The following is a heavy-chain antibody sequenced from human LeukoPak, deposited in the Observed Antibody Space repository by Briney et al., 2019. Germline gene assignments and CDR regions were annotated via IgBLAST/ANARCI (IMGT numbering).Heavy chain of an antibody. D-gene: IGHD3-22*01. V-gene: IGHV1-46*01. CDR3: ARGLPGVGYYDSSGYPFDY. CDR2: INPSGGST. CDR1: GYTFTSYY. J-gene: IGHJ4*02. Sequence: GASVKVSCKASGYTFTSYYMHWVRQAPGQGLEWMGIINPSGGSTSYAQKFQGRVTMTRDTSTSTVYMELSSLRSEDTAVYYCARGLPGVGYYDSSGYPFDYWGRGTLVTVSS.